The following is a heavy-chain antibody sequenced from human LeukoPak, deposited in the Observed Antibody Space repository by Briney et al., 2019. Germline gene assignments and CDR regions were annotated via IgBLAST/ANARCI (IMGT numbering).Heavy chain of an antibody. D-gene: IGHD1-26*01. CDR2: INSDGTGT. V-gene: IGHV3-74*03. CDR1: GFPFSSYW. CDR3: AQVGATAY. Sequence: GPLRLSCAAPGFPFSSYWMHWFRQAPGKGPVWVSRINSDGTGTMYADSATGRFTISRDNAKNTLYLQMNSLRTEDTALYYCAQVGATAYWGQGTLVIVSS. J-gene: IGHJ4*02.